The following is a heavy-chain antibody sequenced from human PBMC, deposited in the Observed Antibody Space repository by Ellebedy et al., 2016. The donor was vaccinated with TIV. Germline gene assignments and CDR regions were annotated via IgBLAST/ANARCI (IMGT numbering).Heavy chain of an antibody. J-gene: IGHJ6*02. Sequence: GESLKISCAASGFTVSSNYMSWVRQAPGKGLEWVSVIYSGGSTYYADSVKGRFTISRDNSKNTLYLQMNSLRAEDTAVYYCAREDRYYYYYGMDVWGQGTTVTVSS. CDR1: GFTVSSNY. V-gene: IGHV3-53*01. CDR2: IYSGGST. CDR3: AREDRYYYYYGMDV.